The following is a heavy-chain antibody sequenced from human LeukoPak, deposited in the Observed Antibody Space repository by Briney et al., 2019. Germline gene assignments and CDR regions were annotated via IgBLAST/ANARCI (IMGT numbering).Heavy chain of an antibody. Sequence: ASVKVSCKASVYTFPSYGISWVRLAPAHGLEWLGWISAYNCHTNYAQKLHGRDTMTTDTSPSTAYMQPRSLRSDDTAEYYSVRGRFDWLFSTIDAFDIWGQGTLVTVSS. D-gene: IGHD3-9*01. CDR2: ISAYNCHT. CDR1: VYTFPSYG. J-gene: IGHJ3*02. V-gene: IGHV1-18*01. CDR3: VRGRFDWLFSTIDAFDI.